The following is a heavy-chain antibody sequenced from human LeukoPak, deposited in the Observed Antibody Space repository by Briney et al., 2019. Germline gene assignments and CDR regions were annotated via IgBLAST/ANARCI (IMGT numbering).Heavy chain of an antibody. Sequence: GGSLRLSCAASGFTFSSYWMHWVRQAPGKGLVWVSRINSDGSSTSYADSVKGRFTISRDNSNNTVYLQMNSVRVEDTAVYYCARVWFGYFFQWGQGALVTVSS. CDR2: INSDGSST. CDR3: ARVWFGYFFQ. D-gene: IGHD3-10*01. CDR1: GFTFSSYW. J-gene: IGHJ4*02. V-gene: IGHV3-74*01.